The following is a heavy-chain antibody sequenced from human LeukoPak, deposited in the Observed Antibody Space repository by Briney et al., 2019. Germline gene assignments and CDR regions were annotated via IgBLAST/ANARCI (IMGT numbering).Heavy chain of an antibody. Sequence: ASVKVSCKASGYTFTCYYMHWVRQAPGQGLEWMGWINPNSGGTNYAQKFQGRVTMTRDTSISTAYMELSRLRSDDTAMYYCARDLRLITMVRGGNPVDYWGQGTLVTVSS. J-gene: IGHJ4*02. D-gene: IGHD3-10*01. CDR2: INPNSGGT. CDR3: ARDLRLITMVRGGNPVDY. V-gene: IGHV1-2*02. CDR1: GYTFTCYY.